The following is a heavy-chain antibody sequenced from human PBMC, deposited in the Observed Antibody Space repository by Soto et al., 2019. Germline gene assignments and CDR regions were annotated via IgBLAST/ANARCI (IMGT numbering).Heavy chain of an antibody. CDR1: GYTFAAYN. V-gene: IGHV1-2*02. CDR3: ARDPDYGDYWGYFFDS. Sequence: QVQLVQSGAEVKKPGASVKVSCKTSGYTFAAYNIHWIRQAPGQGLEWMGWINPTSGGTVYAQNLQDRVTMTRDTSISTAYMELRRLNSDDTAVYYCARDPDYGDYWGYFFDSWGQGTPVTVSS. CDR2: INPTSGGT. J-gene: IGHJ4*02. D-gene: IGHD4-17*01.